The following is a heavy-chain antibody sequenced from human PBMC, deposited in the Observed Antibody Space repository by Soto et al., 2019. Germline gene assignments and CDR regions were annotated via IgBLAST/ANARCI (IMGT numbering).Heavy chain of an antibody. CDR1: GYTFTGYY. CDR3: ASLCWSGCENWFDP. D-gene: IGHD2-15*01. CDR2: INPNSGGT. J-gene: IGHJ5*02. V-gene: IGHV1-2*02. Sequence: ASVKVSCKASGYTFTGYYMHWVRQAPGQGLEWMGWINPNSGGTNYAQKFQGRVTMTRDTSISTAYMELSRLRSDDTAVYYCASLCWSGCENWFDPWGQGTLVTVSS.